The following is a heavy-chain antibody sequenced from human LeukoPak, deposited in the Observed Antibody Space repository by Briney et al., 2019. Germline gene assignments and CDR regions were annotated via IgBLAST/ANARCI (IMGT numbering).Heavy chain of an antibody. CDR2: ISGNGGST. V-gene: IGHV3-23*01. D-gene: IGHD1-1*01. CDR1: GFTFSSYA. Sequence: GGSLRLSCAASGFTFSSYAMSWVRQAPGKGLEWVSAISGNGGSTYYADSVKGRFTISRDNSKNTLYLQMNSLRAEDTAVYYCAKSLFTSATGTGRAFHIWGQGTMVTVSS. CDR3: AKSLFTSATGTGRAFHI. J-gene: IGHJ3*02.